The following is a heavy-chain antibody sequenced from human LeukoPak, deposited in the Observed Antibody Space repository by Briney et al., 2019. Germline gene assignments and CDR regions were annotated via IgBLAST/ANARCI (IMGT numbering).Heavy chain of an antibody. Sequence: SETLSLTCAVYGGSFSGYYWSWIRQPPGEGLEWIGEINHSETTNYNPSLKSRVTISIDTSKNQFSLKLSSVTAADTAVYYCARQLHSSSWYSRYYGMDVWGQGTTVTVSS. CDR2: INHSETT. V-gene: IGHV4-34*01. J-gene: IGHJ6*02. D-gene: IGHD6-13*01. CDR3: ARQLHSSSWYSRYYGMDV. CDR1: GGSFSGYY.